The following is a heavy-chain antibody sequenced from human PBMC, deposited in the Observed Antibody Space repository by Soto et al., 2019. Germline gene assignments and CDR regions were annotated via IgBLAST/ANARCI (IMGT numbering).Heavy chain of an antibody. Sequence: QVQLQESGPGLVKPSQTLSLTCTVSGGSISSGGYYWSWIRQHPGKGLEWIGYIYYSGSTYYNPSSTSRVTISVDTSKNQFYLKLSSVTAAATAVYYCARDRGDYCSSTSRQCPAGYYGMDVWGQGTTVTVSS. J-gene: IGHJ6*02. CDR1: GGSISSGGYY. V-gene: IGHV4-31*03. CDR3: ARDRGDYCSSTSRQCPAGYYGMDV. D-gene: IGHD2-2*01. CDR2: IYYSGST.